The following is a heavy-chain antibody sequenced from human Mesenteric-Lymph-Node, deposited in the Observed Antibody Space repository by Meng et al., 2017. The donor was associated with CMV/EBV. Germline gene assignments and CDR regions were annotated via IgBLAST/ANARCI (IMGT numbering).Heavy chain of an antibody. V-gene: IGHV4-34*01. D-gene: IGHD3-22*01. CDR2: INNSGST. Sequence: SETLSLTCAVYGGSFSGYYWSWIRQPPGKGLEWIWEINNSGSTNYNPSLKSRVTISVDTSKNQFTLKLSSVTAADTAVYYCARGQDYYDSTGPPDYWGQGTMVTVSS. CDR1: GGSFSGYY. J-gene: IGHJ4*02. CDR3: ARGQDYYDSTGPPDY.